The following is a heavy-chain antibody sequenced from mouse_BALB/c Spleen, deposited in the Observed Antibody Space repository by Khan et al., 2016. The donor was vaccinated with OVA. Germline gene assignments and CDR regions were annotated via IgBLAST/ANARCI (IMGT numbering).Heavy chain of an antibody. CDR1: GFSLTSNG. CDR2: IWGDGSI. Sequence: VKLLESGPGLVAPSQSLSITCTVSGFSLTSNGVSWVRQPPGKGLEWLGVIWGDGSINYHSVLKSRLSISKDNSKSQVFLELNSLQTDDTATYYCAKLRVFYFDYWGQGTTLTVSS. CDR3: AKLRVFYFDY. V-gene: IGHV2-3*01. J-gene: IGHJ2*01.